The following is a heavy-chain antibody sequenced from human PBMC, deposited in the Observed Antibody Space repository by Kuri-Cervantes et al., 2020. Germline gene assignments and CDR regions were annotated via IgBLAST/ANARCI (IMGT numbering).Heavy chain of an antibody. V-gene: IGHV4-59*12. CDR3: ARGRPMWNYGPGSYKWFVP. CDR2: IYYTGST. D-gene: IGHD3-10*01. J-gene: IGHJ5*02. CDR1: GGSISSYY. Sequence: SETLSLTCTVSGGSISSYYWSWIRQPPGKGLEWIGYIYYTGSTNYNPSFKSRVTISVDTSKSQFSLRLSSVTAADTAVYYCARGRPMWNYGPGSYKWFVPWGQGTPVTVSS.